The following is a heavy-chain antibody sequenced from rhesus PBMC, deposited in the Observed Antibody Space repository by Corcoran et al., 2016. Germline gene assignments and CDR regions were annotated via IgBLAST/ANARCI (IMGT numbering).Heavy chain of an antibody. Sequence: QVQLQESGPGLVKPSETLSLTCAVSGGSISDCYYRCWLRPPPGKGMEWIGYIYGSGGSTNYNPTLKSRVTISTDTSKNQFSLKLSSVTAADTAVYYCARARGGNDLVYWGQGVLVTVSS. D-gene: IGHD1-14*01. CDR3: ARARGGNDLVY. CDR2: IYGSGGST. CDR1: GGSISDCYY. J-gene: IGHJ4*01. V-gene: IGHV4-106*01.